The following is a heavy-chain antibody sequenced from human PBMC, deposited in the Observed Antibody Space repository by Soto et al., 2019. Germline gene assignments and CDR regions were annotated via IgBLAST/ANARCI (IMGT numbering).Heavy chain of an antibody. D-gene: IGHD6-25*01. V-gene: IGHV3-73*01. J-gene: IGHJ6*02. CDR2: IRTKASNYAT. CDR3: TRRRYYYYGLDV. Sequence: PVGSLRLSCGVSGFSFSGFAVNWVRQAPGKGLEWVGRIRTKASNYATAYGASVKGRFTISRDDSKNTAYLQINSLKIEDTAVYYCTRRRYYYYGLDVWGQGTTVTVSS. CDR1: GFSFSGFA.